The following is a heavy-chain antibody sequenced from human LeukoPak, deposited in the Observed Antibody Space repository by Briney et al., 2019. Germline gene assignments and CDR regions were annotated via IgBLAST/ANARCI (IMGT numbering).Heavy chain of an antibody. CDR2: IYYSGST. D-gene: IGHD5-18*01. J-gene: IGHJ4*02. CDR1: GGSISSGGYY. CDR3: ARDHVDTAISDY. Sequence: PSQTLSLTCTVSGGSISSGGYYWSWIRQHPGKGLEWIGYIYYSGSTYYNPSLKSRVTISVDMSKNQFSLKLSSVTAADTAVYYCARDHVDTAISDYWGQGTLVTVSS. V-gene: IGHV4-31*03.